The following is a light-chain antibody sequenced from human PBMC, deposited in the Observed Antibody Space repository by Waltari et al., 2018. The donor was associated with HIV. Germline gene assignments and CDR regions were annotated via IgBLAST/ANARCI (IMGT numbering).Light chain of an antibody. J-gene: IGLJ2*01. CDR2: DLT. V-gene: IGLV2-11*01. CDR1: SSDIGGHNY. CDR3: CSFAGSYTWL. Sequence: QSALTQPRSVSGSPGQSVTISCTATSSDIGGHNYVSWYQQLPGKVPTLMIYDLTKRPSGVPDRFSGSKSGNTASLTISGLQAEDEADYYCCSFAGSYTWLFGGGTKLTVL.